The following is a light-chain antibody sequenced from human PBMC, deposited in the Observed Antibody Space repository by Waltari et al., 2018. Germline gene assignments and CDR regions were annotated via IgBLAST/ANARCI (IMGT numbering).Light chain of an antibody. J-gene: IGKJ5*01. Sequence: EIVLTQSPATLSLSPGERATLSCRPSQSVSRYLAWYQQKPGQALRLLIYDASNRATGIPARFSGSGSGTDFTLTISSLEPEDFAIYYCQQRTSWPAITFGQGTRLEIK. V-gene: IGKV3-11*01. CDR3: QQRTSWPAIT. CDR2: DAS. CDR1: QSVSRY.